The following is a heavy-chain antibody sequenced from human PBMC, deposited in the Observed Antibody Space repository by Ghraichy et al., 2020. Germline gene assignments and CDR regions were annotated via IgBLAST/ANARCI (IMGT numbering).Heavy chain of an antibody. CDR1: ELTFSSHA. D-gene: IGHD2-2*01. CDR3: AKGYCSSTICSADY. CDR2: ISGGGGSA. J-gene: IGHJ4*02. V-gene: IGHV3-23*01. Sequence: SLNISCAASELTFSSHAMNWVRQAPGKGLEWVSAISGGGGSAYYADSVKGRFTVSRDNSKNTLYLQMNSLRAEDTAVYYCAKGYCSSTICSADYWGQGTLVTVSS.